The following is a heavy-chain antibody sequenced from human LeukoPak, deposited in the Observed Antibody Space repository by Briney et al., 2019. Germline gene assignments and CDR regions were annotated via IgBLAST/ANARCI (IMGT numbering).Heavy chain of an antibody. V-gene: IGHV3-21*01. CDR1: GFTFSSYS. J-gene: IGHJ6*02. D-gene: IGHD3-10*01. CDR2: ISSSSSYI. CDR3: ASGITMVRDYYYYGMDV. Sequence: PGGSLRLSCAASGFTFSSYSMNWVRQAPGKGLEWVSSISSSSSYIYYADSVKGRFTISRDNAKNSLYLQMNSLRAEDTAVYYCASGITMVRDYYYYGMDVWGQGTTVTVSS.